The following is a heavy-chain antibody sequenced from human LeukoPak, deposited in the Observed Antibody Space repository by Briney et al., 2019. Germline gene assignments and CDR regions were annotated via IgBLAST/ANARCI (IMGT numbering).Heavy chain of an antibody. J-gene: IGHJ4*02. Sequence: PGGSLRLSCAPSGFTFDNFALTWVRQAPGKGLEWVSEITGSGGSTYYADSVKGGFTISRDNSKNTLYLQMNSLRAEDTAIYYCARELFDFDYWGQGTLVTVSS. D-gene: IGHD3-10*01. V-gene: IGHV3-23*01. CDR1: GFTFDNFA. CDR3: ARELFDFDY. CDR2: ITGSGGST.